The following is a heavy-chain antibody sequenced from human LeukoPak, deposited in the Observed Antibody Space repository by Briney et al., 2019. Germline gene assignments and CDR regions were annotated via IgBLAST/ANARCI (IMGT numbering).Heavy chain of an antibody. Sequence: SVKVSCKTSGGTFTSYAIPLVRQAPGQGLEWMGKIIPISGTTNYAQKFQGRVTFTADESTSTAYMELSSLRSEDTALYYCARKLRLGGNWFDPWGQGTLVTVSS. CDR2: IIPISGTT. J-gene: IGHJ5*02. D-gene: IGHD1-26*01. CDR3: ARKLRLGGNWFDP. V-gene: IGHV1-69*13. CDR1: GGTFTSYA.